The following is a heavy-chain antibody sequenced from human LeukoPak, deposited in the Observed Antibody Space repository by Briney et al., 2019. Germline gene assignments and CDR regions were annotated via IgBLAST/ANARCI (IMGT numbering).Heavy chain of an antibody. V-gene: IGHV4-39*07. J-gene: IGHJ6*03. CDR2: IYYSGST. CDR3: ARVGGRKGYYYDSSGYDSPTYYYYYMDV. CDR1: GGSISSSSYY. D-gene: IGHD3-22*01. Sequence: SETLSLTCTVSGGSISSSSYYWGWIRQPPGKGLEWIGSIYYSGSTYYNPSLKSRVTISVDTSKNQFSLKLSSVTAADTAVYYCARVGGRKGYYYDSSGYDSPTYYYYYMDVWGKGTTVTVSS.